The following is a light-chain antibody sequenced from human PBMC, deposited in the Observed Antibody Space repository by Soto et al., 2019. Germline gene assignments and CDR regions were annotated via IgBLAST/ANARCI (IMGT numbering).Light chain of an antibody. J-gene: IGKJ4*01. V-gene: IGKV1-13*02. Sequence: AIQLTQSPSSLSASVGDRVTITCRASQGISSALAWYQQKPGKAPKLLIYDASSLESGVPSRFSGSGSGTDSTLTISSLQLEDLATYYCKHFKGNPSLIFGGGTKLEIK. CDR1: QGISSA. CDR2: DAS. CDR3: KHFKGNPSLI.